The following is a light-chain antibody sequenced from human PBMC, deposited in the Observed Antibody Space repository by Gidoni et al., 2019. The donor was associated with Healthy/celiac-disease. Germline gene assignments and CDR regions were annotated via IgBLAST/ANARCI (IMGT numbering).Light chain of an antibody. CDR3: QQSYSTLLCS. V-gene: IGKV1-39*01. J-gene: IGKJ2*04. CDR1: QSISSY. Sequence: DIQMTQSPSSLSASVGDRVTITCRVSQSISSYLNWYQQKPGKAPKLRIYAASSLQSGVPSRFSGSGSGTDFTLTISSLQPEDFATYYCQQSYSTLLCSFXQXTKLEIK. CDR2: AAS.